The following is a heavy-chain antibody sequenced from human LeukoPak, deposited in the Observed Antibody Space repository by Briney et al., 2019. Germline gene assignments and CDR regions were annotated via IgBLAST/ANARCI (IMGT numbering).Heavy chain of an antibody. V-gene: IGHV3-7*01. J-gene: IGHJ4*02. CDR2: IKQDGSEK. D-gene: IGHD3-3*01. CDR1: GFPFSTFW. CDR3: ARVEWPGFDY. Sequence: PGGSLRLSCAASGFPFSTFWMSWVRQAPGKGLEWVANIKQDGSEKYYVDSVKGRFTISRDNAKNSLYLQMNSLRAEDTAVYYCARVEWPGFDYWGQGTLVTVSS.